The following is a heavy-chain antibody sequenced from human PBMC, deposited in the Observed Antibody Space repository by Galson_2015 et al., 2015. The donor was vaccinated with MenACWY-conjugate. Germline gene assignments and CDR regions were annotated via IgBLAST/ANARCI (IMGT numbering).Heavy chain of an antibody. Sequence: SLRLSCAASGFTCSSYVMHWVRQAPGKGLEWVAVISEDGNNKNYADSVKGRFTISRDNSKNTLYLQMNTLRAEDTAVYYCAREGNDYDFWSTYYYYFDYWGQGTLVTVSS. J-gene: IGHJ4*02. CDR1: GFTCSSYV. D-gene: IGHD3-3*01. CDR3: AREGNDYDFWSTYYYYFDY. CDR2: ISEDGNNK. V-gene: IGHV3-30-3*01.